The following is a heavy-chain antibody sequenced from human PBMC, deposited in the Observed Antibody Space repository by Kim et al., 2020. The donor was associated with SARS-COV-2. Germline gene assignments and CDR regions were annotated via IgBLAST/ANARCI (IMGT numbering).Heavy chain of an antibody. CDR2: ILHSGAT. D-gene: IGHD5-12*01. CDR1: GVSISSGGYY. J-gene: IGHJ5*02. V-gene: IGHV4-31*03. Sequence: SETLSLTCSVSGVSISSGGYYWTWIRQRPGKGLEWIGYILHSGATFYNPALRSRLSMSTDASESHFSLHLSSVTVADTAVYYCGRTMRYRGGEVDPWGQGTLFSGSS. CDR3: GRTMRYRGGEVDP.